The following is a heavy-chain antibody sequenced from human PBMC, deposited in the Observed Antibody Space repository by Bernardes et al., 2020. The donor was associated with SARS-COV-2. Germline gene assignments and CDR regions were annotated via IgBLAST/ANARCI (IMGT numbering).Heavy chain of an antibody. Sequence: ASVKVSCKTSGYTFSRYDISWVRQSPGQGLEWMGWISTNNGNTKYAQKVQGRVTMTTDTSTSTAYMELRSLRSDDTAVYYCARDEWEQRGGFDHWGQGTLVNV. V-gene: IGHV1-18*01. D-gene: IGHD1-26*01. J-gene: IGHJ4*02. CDR1: GYTFSRYD. CDR2: ISTNNGNT. CDR3: ARDEWEQRGGFDH.